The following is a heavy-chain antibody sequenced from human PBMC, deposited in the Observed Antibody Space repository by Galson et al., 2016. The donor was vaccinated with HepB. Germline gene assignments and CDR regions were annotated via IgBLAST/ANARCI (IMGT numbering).Heavy chain of an antibody. CDR1: GFTFSAYW. CDR2: TNQDGSGK. D-gene: IGHD6-19*01. J-gene: IGHJ3*01. Sequence: SLRLSCAASGFTFSAYWMAWIRQAPGKGLEWVANTNQDGSGKHYVDSAKGRFTVSRDNAKNSVFLDMNSLRAEDTAVYYCVSGYTGGIWGQGTTVTVSS. V-gene: IGHV3-7*01. CDR3: VSGYTGGI.